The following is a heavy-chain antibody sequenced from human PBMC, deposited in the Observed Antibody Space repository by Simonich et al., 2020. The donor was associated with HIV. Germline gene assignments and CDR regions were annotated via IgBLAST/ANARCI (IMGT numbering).Heavy chain of an antibody. CDR2: INHSGST. J-gene: IGHJ4*02. CDR1: GGSFSGYY. V-gene: IGHV4-34*01. Sequence: QVQLQQWGAGLLKPSETLSLTCAVYGGSFSGYYWSWIRQPPGKGLEWIGEINHSGSTNYNRSLRSRVTISVDTSKNQFSLKLSSVTAADTAVYYCARRHPTTVTTPYFDYWGQGTLVTVSS. CDR3: ARRHPTTVTTPYFDY. D-gene: IGHD4-17*01.